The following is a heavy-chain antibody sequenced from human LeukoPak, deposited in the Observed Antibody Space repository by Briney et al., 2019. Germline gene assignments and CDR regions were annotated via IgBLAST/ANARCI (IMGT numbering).Heavy chain of an antibody. J-gene: IGHJ6*02. V-gene: IGHV3-23*01. CDR2: ISGSGDST. D-gene: IGHD3-22*01. Sequence: PGGSLRLSCAASGFTFSDYYMSWVRQAPGKGLEWVLAISGSGDSTYNADSVKGRFTISRDNSKNTLYLQMNSLRAEDTAVYYCATDSRGGYGYYYYGMDTWGQGTTVTVSS. CDR1: GFTFSDYY. CDR3: ATDSRGGYGYYYYGMDT.